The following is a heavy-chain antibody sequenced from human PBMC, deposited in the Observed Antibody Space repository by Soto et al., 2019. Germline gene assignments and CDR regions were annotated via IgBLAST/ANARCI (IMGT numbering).Heavy chain of an antibody. V-gene: IGHV4-34*01. CDR2: INHSGST. CDR1: GESFSGYY. D-gene: IGHD1-20*01. CDR3: ARLHPIKPCWVDS. J-gene: IGHJ5*01. Sequence: NPSETLSLTCAVYGESFSGYYWSWIRQPPGKGMEWIGEINHSGSTNYNPSLKSRVTISLDKSKNQFSLKLISVTAPDTALYYCARLHPIKPCWVDSCGQGTLVTVSS.